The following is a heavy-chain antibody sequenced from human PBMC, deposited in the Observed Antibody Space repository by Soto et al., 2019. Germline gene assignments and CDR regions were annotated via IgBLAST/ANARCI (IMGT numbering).Heavy chain of an antibody. CDR1: GFTFRNYA. V-gene: IGHV3-23*01. J-gene: IGHJ3*02. Sequence: EVRLLESGGGLVQPGGSLRLSCVASGFTFRNYAMSWVRQAPGKGLEWVSVVTGRSSSTYYADSVEGRFIISRDNSRNTLFLQMNSLGAEDTAVYYCTKHLPSKKNQRRGADAFHIWGQGTILTVSS. CDR3: TKHLPSKKNQRRGADAFHI. D-gene: IGHD2-2*01. CDR2: VTGRSSST.